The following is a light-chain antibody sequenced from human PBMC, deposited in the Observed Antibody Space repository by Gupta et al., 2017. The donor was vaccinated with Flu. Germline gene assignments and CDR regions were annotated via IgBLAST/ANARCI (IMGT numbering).Light chain of an antibody. J-gene: IGLJ3*02. CDR2: EVS. V-gene: IGLV2-23*02. CDR1: SDGGSYNL. Sequence: SDGGSYNLVSWYQQHPGKAPKLMIYEVSKRPSGVSNRFSGSKSGNTASLTISGLQAEDEADYYCCSYAGSSTPNWVFGGGTKLTVL. CDR3: CSYAGSSTPNWV.